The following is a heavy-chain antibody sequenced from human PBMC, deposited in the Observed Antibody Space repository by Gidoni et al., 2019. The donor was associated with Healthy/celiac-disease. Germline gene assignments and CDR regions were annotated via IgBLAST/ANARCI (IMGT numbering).Heavy chain of an antibody. J-gene: IGHJ4*02. CDR3: ARGNMITFGGVVSFYADY. CDR1: GYTFTSYD. Sequence: QVQLVQSGAEVKKPGASVKVSCKASGYTFTSYDINWVRQATGQGLEWMGWMNPNSGNTGYAQKFQGRVTMTRNTSISTAYMELSSLRSEDTAVYYCARGNMITFGGVVSFYADYWGQGTLVTVSS. V-gene: IGHV1-8*01. D-gene: IGHD3-16*01. CDR2: MNPNSGNT.